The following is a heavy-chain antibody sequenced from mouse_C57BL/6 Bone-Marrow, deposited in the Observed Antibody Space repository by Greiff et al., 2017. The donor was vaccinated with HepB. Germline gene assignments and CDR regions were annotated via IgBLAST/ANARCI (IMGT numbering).Heavy chain of an antibody. J-gene: IGHJ1*03. V-gene: IGHV5-12*01. CDR1: GFTFSDYY. Sequence: VESGGGLVQPGGSLKLSCAASGFTFSDYYMYWVRQTPEKRLEWVAYISNGGGSTYYPDTVKGRFTISRDNAKNTLYLQMSRLKSEDTAMYYCARQVTTVVAPLGFDVWGTGTTVTVSS. CDR3: ARQVTTVVAPLGFDV. CDR2: ISNGGGST. D-gene: IGHD1-1*01.